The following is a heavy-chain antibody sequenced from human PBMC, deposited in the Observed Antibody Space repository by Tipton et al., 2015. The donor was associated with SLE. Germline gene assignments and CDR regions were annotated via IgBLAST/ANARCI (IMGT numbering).Heavy chain of an antibody. D-gene: IGHD6-13*01. J-gene: IGHJ4*02. CDR3: VSDAGYNSKWHMYYFDY. V-gene: IGHV3-48*01. Sequence: SLRLSCVASEFTFSSYNMNWVRQTPGKGLECIAHISSDTRTTYYADSVKGRFTISRDNAKNSLYLQMNSLRAEDTAVYYCVSDAGYNSKWHMYYFDYWGQGTLVTVSS. CDR1: EFTFSSYN. CDR2: ISSDTRTT.